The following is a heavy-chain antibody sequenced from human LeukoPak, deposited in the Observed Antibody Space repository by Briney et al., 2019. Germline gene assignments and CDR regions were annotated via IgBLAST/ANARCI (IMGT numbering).Heavy chain of an antibody. J-gene: IGHJ4*02. D-gene: IGHD2-15*01. Sequence: SETLSLTCAVSGYSISSGYYWGWIRQPPGKGPEWIGSIYHSGSTYYNPSFKSRVTISVDTSKNQFSLKLSSVTAADTAVYYCARVPFYCSGGSCYLGYFDYWGQGTLVTVSS. V-gene: IGHV4-38-2*01. CDR1: GYSISSGYY. CDR3: ARVPFYCSGGSCYLGYFDY. CDR2: IYHSGST.